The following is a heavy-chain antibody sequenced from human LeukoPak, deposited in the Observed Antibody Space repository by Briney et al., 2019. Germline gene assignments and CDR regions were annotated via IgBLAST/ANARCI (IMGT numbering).Heavy chain of an antibody. D-gene: IGHD6-19*01. CDR3: ARETGTGIAVAGGFDY. J-gene: IGHJ4*02. CDR1: GYTFTGYY. CDR2: INPNSGGT. Sequence: ASVKVSCKASGYTFTGYYMHWVRQAPGQGLEWMGWINPNSGGTNYAQKFQGRVTMTRDTSISTAYMELSRLRSDDTAVYYCARETGTGIAVAGGFDYWGQGILVTVSS. V-gene: IGHV1-2*02.